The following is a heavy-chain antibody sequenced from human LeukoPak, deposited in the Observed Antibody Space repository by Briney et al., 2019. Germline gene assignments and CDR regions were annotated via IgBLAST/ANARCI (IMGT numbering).Heavy chain of an antibody. Sequence: SETLSLTCSVSGGSISSGGYYWSWIRQPPGKGLEWIGYIHYSGRTYYNPSLKSRVMVSVDTSKNQFSLRLSSVTAADTAVYYCARELRYSTNYSYYYGMDVWGKGTTVTVSS. D-gene: IGHD3-9*01. CDR3: ARELRYSTNYSYYYGMDV. V-gene: IGHV4-31*03. J-gene: IGHJ6*04. CDR1: GGSISSGGYY. CDR2: IHYSGRT.